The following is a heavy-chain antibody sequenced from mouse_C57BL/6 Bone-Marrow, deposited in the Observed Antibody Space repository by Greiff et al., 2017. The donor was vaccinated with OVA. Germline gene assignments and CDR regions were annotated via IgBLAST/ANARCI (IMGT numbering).Heavy chain of an antibody. CDR1: GFTFSSYA. D-gene: IGHD2-4*01. CDR3: ARDRPRCDYDVAY. CDR2: ISDGGSYT. V-gene: IGHV5-4*01. J-gene: IGHJ3*01. Sequence: DVKLVESGGGLVKPGGSLKLSCAASGFTFSSYAMSWVRQTPEKRLEWVATISDGGSYTYYPDNVKGRFTISRDNAKNNLYLQMSHLKSEDTAMYYCARDRPRCDYDVAYWGQGTLVTVSA.